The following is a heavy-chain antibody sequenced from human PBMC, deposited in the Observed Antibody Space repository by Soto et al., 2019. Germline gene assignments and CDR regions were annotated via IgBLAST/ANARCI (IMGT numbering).Heavy chain of an antibody. D-gene: IGHD2-2*01. CDR1: GFTFSTYA. CDR2: ISGSGGST. Sequence: PGGSLRLSCSASGFTFSTYAMTWVRQAPGQGLEWVSAISGSGGSTYYADSVKGRFTISRDNSKNTLYLQMNSLRAEDTAVYYCAKDLRRIVVVPAAPAWGQGTLVTVSS. CDR3: AKDLRRIVVVPAAPA. V-gene: IGHV3-23*01. J-gene: IGHJ5*02.